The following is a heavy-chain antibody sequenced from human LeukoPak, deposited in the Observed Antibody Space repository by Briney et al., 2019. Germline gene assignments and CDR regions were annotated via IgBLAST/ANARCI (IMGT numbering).Heavy chain of an antibody. CDR1: GYTFTTYA. Sequence: ASVKVSCKASGYTFTTYAMNWVRQAPGQGLEWMGWISAYNGNTNYAQKLQGRVTMTTDTSTSTAYMELRSLRSDDTAVYYCARDRHATVTTLDAFDIWGQGTMVTVSS. D-gene: IGHD4-17*01. CDR2: ISAYNGNT. J-gene: IGHJ3*02. V-gene: IGHV1-18*01. CDR3: ARDRHATVTTLDAFDI.